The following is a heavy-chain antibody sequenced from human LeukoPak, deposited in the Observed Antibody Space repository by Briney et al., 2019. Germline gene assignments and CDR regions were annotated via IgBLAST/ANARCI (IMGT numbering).Heavy chain of an antibody. D-gene: IGHD6-19*01. CDR2: TYYRSTWYN. CDR1: GDSVSSNNGA. CDR3: ARDLGNTGWYTFDY. J-gene: IGHJ4*02. Sequence: SQTLSLTCDISGDSVSSNNGAWNWLRQSPSRGLEWLGSTYYRSTWYNDYAGSLNGRIAISPDTSKHQFSLHLNSVTPEDTDVYYCARDLGNTGWYTFDYWGQGILVTVSS. V-gene: IGHV6-1*01.